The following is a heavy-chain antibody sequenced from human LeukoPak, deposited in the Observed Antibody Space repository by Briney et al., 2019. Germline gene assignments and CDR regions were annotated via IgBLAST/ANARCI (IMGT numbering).Heavy chain of an antibody. Sequence: SETLSLTCTVSGGSISSYYWSWVRQPPGKGLEWIGYIYYSRSTNYNPSLKSRVTISVDTSKNQFSLKLSSVTAADTAVYYCARRLVQGVIIRPFDYWGQGTLVTVSS. CDR3: ARRLVQGVIIRPFDY. V-gene: IGHV4-59*12. J-gene: IGHJ4*02. CDR2: IYYSRST. CDR1: GGSISSYY. D-gene: IGHD3-10*01.